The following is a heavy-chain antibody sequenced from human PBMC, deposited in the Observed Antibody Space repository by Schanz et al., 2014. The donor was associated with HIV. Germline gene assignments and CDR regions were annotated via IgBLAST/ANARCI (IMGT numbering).Heavy chain of an antibody. D-gene: IGHD6-6*01. CDR3: AKGWRGYSISSLVDY. J-gene: IGHJ4*02. Sequence: QVQLVESGGGVVQPGRSLRLSCAASGFTFSSYGMYWVRQAPGKGMEWVAVISHDGSKKYYADSVRGRSTISRDNSKNTLYLQMNSLRADDTAVYYCAKGWRGYSISSLVDYWGQGSLVTVSS. V-gene: IGHV3-30*18. CDR1: GFTFSSYG. CDR2: ISHDGSKK.